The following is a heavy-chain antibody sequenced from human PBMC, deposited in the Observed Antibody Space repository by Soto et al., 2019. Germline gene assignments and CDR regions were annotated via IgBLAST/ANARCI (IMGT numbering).Heavy chain of an antibody. CDR1: GYTFTGYY. V-gene: IGHV1-2*02. J-gene: IGHJ4*02. CDR3: ARDMAYGDFLPALF. CDR2: INPKSGVT. Sequence: QGQLVQSGAEVKKPGASVKVSCKASGYTFTGYYIHWVRQAPGQGLEWMGWINPKSGVTNYAQKFQGRGTMITDTSISTAYMELSRLRSDDTAVYYCARDMAYGDFLPALFWGQGTLVTVSS. D-gene: IGHD4-17*01.